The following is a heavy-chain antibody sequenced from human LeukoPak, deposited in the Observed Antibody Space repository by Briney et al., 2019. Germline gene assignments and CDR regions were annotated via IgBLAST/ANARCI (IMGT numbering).Heavy chain of an antibody. V-gene: IGHV3-74*01. CDR3: AISLTRTSDY. CDR1: GFTFTSYW. D-gene: IGHD1-7*01. Sequence: GGSLRLSCAASGFTFTSYWMHWVRQGPGKGLVWVSRINSDGKSTTYADSVKGRFTISGDNTKNTLYLEMNSLRAEDTAVYYCAISLTRTSDYWGQGTLVTVSS. CDR2: INSDGKST. J-gene: IGHJ4*02.